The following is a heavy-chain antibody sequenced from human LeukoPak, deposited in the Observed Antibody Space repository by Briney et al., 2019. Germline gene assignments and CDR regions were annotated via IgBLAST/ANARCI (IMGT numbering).Heavy chain of an antibody. Sequence: GGSLRLSCAVSGFTVSSNYMSWVRQAPGKGLEWVAVIYGGGTTSYADSVKGRFTNSRDNSKNTLYHQMNNLRAEDTAVYYCARSDGIAAAGPFDYWGQGTLVTVSS. D-gene: IGHD6-13*01. V-gene: IGHV3-53*01. CDR2: IYGGGTT. CDR3: ARSDGIAAAGPFDY. CDR1: GFTVSSNY. J-gene: IGHJ4*02.